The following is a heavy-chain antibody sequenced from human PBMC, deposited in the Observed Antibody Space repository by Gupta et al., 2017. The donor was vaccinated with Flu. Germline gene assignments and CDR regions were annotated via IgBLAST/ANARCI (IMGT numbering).Heavy chain of an antibody. CDR2: IIPIFGTA. CDR3: ARDIVVVVPAARNYYYYGMDV. Sequence: EWMGGIIPIFGTANYAQKFQGRVTITADESTSTAYMELSSLRSEDTAVYYCARDIVVVVPAARNYYYYGMDVWGQGTTVTVSS. D-gene: IGHD2-2*01. J-gene: IGHJ6*02. V-gene: IGHV1-69*01.